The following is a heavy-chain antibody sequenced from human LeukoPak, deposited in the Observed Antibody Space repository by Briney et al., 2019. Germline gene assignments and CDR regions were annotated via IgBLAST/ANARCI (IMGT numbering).Heavy chain of an antibody. D-gene: IGHD6-6*01. CDR2: IYYSGST. J-gene: IGHJ3*02. Sequence: DPSETLSLTCTVSGGSISSYYWSWIRQPPGKGLEWIGYIYYSGSTNYNPSLKSRVTISVDMSKNQFSLRLSSVTAADTAVYYCARVLRQLVGHDAFDIWGQGTLVTVSS. CDR1: GGSISSYY. CDR3: ARVLRQLVGHDAFDI. V-gene: IGHV4-59*01.